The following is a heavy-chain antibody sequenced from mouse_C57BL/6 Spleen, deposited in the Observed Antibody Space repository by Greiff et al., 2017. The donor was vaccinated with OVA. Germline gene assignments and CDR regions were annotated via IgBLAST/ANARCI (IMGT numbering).Heavy chain of an antibody. Sequence: VQLQQPGTELVKPGASVKLSCKASGYTFTSYWMHWVKQRPGQGLEWIGNINPSNGGTNYNEKFKSKATLTVDKSSSTAYMQLSSLTSEDSAVYYCARGPYDYDGDWYFDVWGTGTTVTVSS. CDR3: ARGPYDYDGDWYFDV. D-gene: IGHD2-4*01. J-gene: IGHJ1*03. V-gene: IGHV1-53*01. CDR1: GYTFTSYW. CDR2: INPSNGGT.